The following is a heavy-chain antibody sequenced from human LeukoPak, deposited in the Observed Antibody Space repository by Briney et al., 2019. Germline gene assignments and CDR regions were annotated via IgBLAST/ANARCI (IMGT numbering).Heavy chain of an antibody. V-gene: IGHV3-33*01. CDR2: IWYDGSNK. Sequence: PGRSLRLSCAASGFTFSSYGMHWVRQAPGKGLEWVAVIWYDGSNKYYADSVKGRFTISRDNSKNTLYLQMNSLRAEDTAVCYCARRYCSGGSCYSFRGDWFDPWGQGTLVTVSS. D-gene: IGHD2-15*01. J-gene: IGHJ5*02. CDR3: ARRYCSGGSCYSFRGDWFDP. CDR1: GFTFSSYG.